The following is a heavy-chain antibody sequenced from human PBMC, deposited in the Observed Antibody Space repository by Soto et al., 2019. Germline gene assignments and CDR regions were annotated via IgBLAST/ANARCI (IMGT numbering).Heavy chain of an antibody. Sequence: GGSLRLSCAASGFTFNTHAMSWVRQAPGKGLEWVSAISGSGGSTHYADSVKGRFTISRDNFKNMLYLQMNSLRAEDTAVYYCAKHDFWTLYNTGLDSWGQGTLVTVSS. CDR2: ISGSGGST. J-gene: IGHJ4*02. CDR1: GFTFNTHA. D-gene: IGHD3-3*01. CDR3: AKHDFWTLYNTGLDS. V-gene: IGHV3-23*01.